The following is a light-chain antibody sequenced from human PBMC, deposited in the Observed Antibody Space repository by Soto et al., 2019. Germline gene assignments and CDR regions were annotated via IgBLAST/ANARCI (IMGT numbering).Light chain of an antibody. CDR2: INRDGSH. CDR1: SGHSNYA. V-gene: IGLV4-69*01. J-gene: IGLJ2*01. Sequence: QLVLTQSPSASASLGASVKLTCTLSSGHSNYAIAWHQQQPEKGPRYLMKINRDGSHSKGDGIPNRFSGSSSGAERYLTISSLQSEDEADYYCQNWGTGIVIFGGGTKLTVL. CDR3: QNWGTGIVI.